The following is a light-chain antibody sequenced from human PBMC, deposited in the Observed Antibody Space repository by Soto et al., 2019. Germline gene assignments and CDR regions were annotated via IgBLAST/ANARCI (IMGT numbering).Light chain of an antibody. CDR1: SSDVGHYDY. CDR2: DVT. J-gene: IGLJ1*01. CDR3: SSYTGTSTQV. Sequence: QSALTRPASVSGSPGQSITISCTGSSSDVGHYDYVSWFQQHPGRAPTLLIYDVTYRPSGVSNRFSGAKSGSTASLTISGLRTEDEANYYCSSYTGTSTQVFGTGTKVTVL. V-gene: IGLV2-14*03.